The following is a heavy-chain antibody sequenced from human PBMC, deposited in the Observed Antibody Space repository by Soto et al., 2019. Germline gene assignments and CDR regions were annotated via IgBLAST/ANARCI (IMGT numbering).Heavy chain of an antibody. CDR3: ARDRFGSGWSRYYYYGMDV. CDR2: IIPIFGTA. CDR1: GGTFSSYS. Sequence: SVNVSCKSSGGTFSSYSISWVRQAPGQGLECMGGIIPIFGTANYAQKFQGRVTITADESTSTAYMELSSLRSEDTAVYYCARDRFGSGWSRYYYYGMDVWGQGTTVTVSS. V-gene: IGHV1-69*13. D-gene: IGHD6-19*01. J-gene: IGHJ6*02.